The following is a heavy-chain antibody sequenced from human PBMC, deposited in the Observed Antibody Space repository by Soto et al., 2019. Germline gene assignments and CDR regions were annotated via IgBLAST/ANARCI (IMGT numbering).Heavy chain of an antibody. CDR2: INQSGFT. CDR1: GGSFSGYY. J-gene: IGHJ4*02. Sequence: QVQLQQWGAGLLKPAETLSLTCAVYGGSFSGYYWTWVRQPPGKGLEWIGEINQSGFTTYNPSLESRVTMSVDTSKKQFSLRLSYVTAADTAVYYCARFPFDRSSWTNPRYFDYWGQGTLVTVSS. CDR3: ARFPFDRSSWTNPRYFDY. D-gene: IGHD6-13*01. V-gene: IGHV4-34*01.